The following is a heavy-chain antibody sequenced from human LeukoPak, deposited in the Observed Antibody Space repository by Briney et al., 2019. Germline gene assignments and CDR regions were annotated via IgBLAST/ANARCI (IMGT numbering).Heavy chain of an antibody. V-gene: IGHV5-51*01. CDR2: IYPGDSDT. D-gene: IGHD6-19*01. Sequence: GESLKISCKGSGYSFTSYWIGWVRQMPGKGLEWMGIIYPGDSDTRYSPSFQGQVTISADKSIGTAYLQWSSLKASDTAMYYCASPRKYSSGWYDYWGQGTLVTVSS. J-gene: IGHJ4*02. CDR3: ASPRKYSSGWYDY. CDR1: GYSFTSYW.